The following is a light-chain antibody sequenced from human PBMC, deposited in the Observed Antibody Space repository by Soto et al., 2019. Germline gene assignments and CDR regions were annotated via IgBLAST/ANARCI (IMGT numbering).Light chain of an antibody. CDR1: QSVSSSY. J-gene: IGKJ4*01. CDR3: QQRSNLLT. CDR2: GAS. Sequence: IVLTQSPGTLPLSPGERATLSCRASQSVSSSYLAWYQQKPGQAPRLLIYGASSRATGIPDRFSGSGSGTDFTLTISRLEPEDFAVYYCQQRSNLLTFGGGTKVDIK. V-gene: IGKV3D-20*02.